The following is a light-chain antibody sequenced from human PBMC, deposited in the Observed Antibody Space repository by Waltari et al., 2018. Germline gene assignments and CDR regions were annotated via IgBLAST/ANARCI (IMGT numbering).Light chain of an antibody. J-gene: IGKJ3*01. CDR1: QNVGTY. V-gene: IGKV3-11*01. CDR3: QQRNKWPPIT. Sequence: EVVLTQSPATLSLSPGERATLSCGASQNVGTYLAWFQQKPGQAPRLLIYEASNRATGVAARFSGSGSETDFTLSISSLEPEDSAVYYCQQRNKWPPITFGPGTRVEIK. CDR2: EAS.